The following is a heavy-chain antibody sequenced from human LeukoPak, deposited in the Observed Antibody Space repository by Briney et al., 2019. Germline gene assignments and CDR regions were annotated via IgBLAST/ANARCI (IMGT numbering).Heavy chain of an antibody. CDR2: IRPKADNYAT. V-gene: IGHV3-73*01. D-gene: IGHD2-15*01. CDR1: AFSLSGSL. CDR3: IRQLPHCSGGSYYPDY. Sequence: GGSLRLSCAASAFSLSGSLIHWVRQASGKGLEWVGRIRPKADNYATAYAASVKGRFTISRDDSKNTAYLQMNSLKTDDTAVYYCIRQLPHCSGGSYYPDYWGQGALVTVSS. J-gene: IGHJ4*02.